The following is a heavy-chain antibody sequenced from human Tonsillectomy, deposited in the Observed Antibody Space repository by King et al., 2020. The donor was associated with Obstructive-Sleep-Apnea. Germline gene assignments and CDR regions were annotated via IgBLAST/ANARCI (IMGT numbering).Heavy chain of an antibody. CDR1: GGSISGSTYY. Sequence: QLQESGPGLVKPSETLSLICSVSGGSISGSTYYWGWIRQPPGKGLEWLGSIHYSGNTYYNPSLKSRVTISVDTSKNKFSLKLSSVTAADTAVYYCASDVRSGWYANWGHGTLVTVSS. CDR2: IHYSGNT. V-gene: IGHV4-39*07. D-gene: IGHD6-19*01. CDR3: ASDVRSGWYAN. J-gene: IGHJ4*01.